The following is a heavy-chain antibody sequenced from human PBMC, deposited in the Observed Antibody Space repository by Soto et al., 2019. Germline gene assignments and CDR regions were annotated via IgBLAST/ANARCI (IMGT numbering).Heavy chain of an antibody. CDR2: IYYSGST. CDR1: GDSINDRSYY. V-gene: IGHV4-39*01. CDR3: ARQRTSVVTQAYFDS. J-gene: IGHJ4*02. Sequence: SETLSLTCTVTGDSINDRSYYWGWIRQPPGKGLEWIGSIYYSGSTYNNPSLKSRVSMSVDTSKNQFSLKLRSVTAADTALYYCARQRTSVVTQAYFDSWGQGSLVTVSS. D-gene: IGHD2-21*02.